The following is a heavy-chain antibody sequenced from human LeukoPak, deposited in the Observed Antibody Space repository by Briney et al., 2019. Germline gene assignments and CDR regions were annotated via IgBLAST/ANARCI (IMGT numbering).Heavy chain of an antibody. V-gene: IGHV5-51*01. J-gene: IGHJ5*02. CDR2: IYPGDSDT. CDR1: GYTFTTYW. CDR3: ARRVTTSIWFDP. D-gene: IGHD5-12*01. Sequence: GESLKISCKGFGYTFTTYWIGWGRQPPGEGLEWVWIIYPGDSDTTYSPSFQGQVTISADKSISTAYLHWRSLKGSDTAMYYCARRVTTSIWFDPWGQGTLVTVSS.